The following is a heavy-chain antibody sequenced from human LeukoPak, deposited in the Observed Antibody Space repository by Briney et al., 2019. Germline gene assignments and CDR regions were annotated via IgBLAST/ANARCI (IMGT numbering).Heavy chain of an antibody. CDR1: GGSISSYY. D-gene: IGHD5-24*01. CDR2: IYYSGST. Sequence: SETLSLTCTVSGGSISSYYWSWIRQLPGKGLEWIGYIYYSGSTNYNPSLKSRVTISVDTSKNQFSLKLSSVTAADTAVYYCARWGRRDGYNQFDYWGQGTLVTVSS. V-gene: IGHV4-59*08. CDR3: ARWGRRDGYNQFDY. J-gene: IGHJ4*02.